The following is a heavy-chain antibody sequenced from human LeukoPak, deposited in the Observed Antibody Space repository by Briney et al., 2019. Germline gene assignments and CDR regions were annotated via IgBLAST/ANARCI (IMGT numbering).Heavy chain of an antibody. Sequence: GGSLRLSCAASGFTLSSNYMSWVRQAPGKGLEWVSVIYSGGSTYYADSAKGRFTISRDYSKNTLYLQLNSLRAEDTAVYYCARGLQISSSAFDIWGQGTMVTVSS. CDR2: IYSGGST. J-gene: IGHJ3*02. V-gene: IGHV3-53*01. CDR1: GFTLSSNY. CDR3: ARGLQISSSAFDI. D-gene: IGHD6-13*01.